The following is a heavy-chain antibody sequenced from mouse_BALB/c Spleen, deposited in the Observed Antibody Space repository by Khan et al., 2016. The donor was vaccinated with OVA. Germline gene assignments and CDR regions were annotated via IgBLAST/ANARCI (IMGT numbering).Heavy chain of an antibody. D-gene: IGHD1-1*02. CDR2: ISSAATYT. J-gene: IGHJ3*01. Sequence: EVELVESGGGLVAPGGSLKLSCAASGFTFSTFVMSWVRQTPEKRLEWVATISSAATYTYYPDRVKGRFNISRDNAKNTLYLQMNSLRSEDTAIYDCANGNYGWFAYWGQGTLVTVSA. V-gene: IGHV5-9-1*01. CDR3: ANGNYGWFAY. CDR1: GFTFSTFV.